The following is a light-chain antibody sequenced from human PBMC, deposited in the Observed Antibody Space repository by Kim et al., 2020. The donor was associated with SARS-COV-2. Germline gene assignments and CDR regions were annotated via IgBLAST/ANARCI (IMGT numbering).Light chain of an antibody. Sequence: SPVQTITISCSGTSSGFAGYTYVSLYQQYPGNVPILIIYDLNNRPSGVSNRFSGSKSGNTASLTISELQNEDEAYYYCSSSTSLYAFGGGTQLTVL. CDR3: SSSTSLYA. J-gene: IGLJ2*01. CDR2: DLN. CDR1: SSGFAGYTY. V-gene: IGLV2-14*03.